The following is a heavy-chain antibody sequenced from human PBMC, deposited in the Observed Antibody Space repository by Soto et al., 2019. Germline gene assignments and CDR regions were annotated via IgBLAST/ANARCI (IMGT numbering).Heavy chain of an antibody. V-gene: IGHV3-30*18. CDR3: AKDFCSGGSCYSVDY. CDR2: ISYDGSNK. D-gene: IGHD2-15*01. Sequence: HPGGSLRLSCAASGFTFSSYGMHWVRQAPGKGLEWVAVISYDGSNKYYADSVKGRFTISRDNSKNTLYLQMNSLRAEDTAVYYCAKDFCSGGSCYSVDYWGQGTLVTVSS. J-gene: IGHJ4*02. CDR1: GFTFSSYG.